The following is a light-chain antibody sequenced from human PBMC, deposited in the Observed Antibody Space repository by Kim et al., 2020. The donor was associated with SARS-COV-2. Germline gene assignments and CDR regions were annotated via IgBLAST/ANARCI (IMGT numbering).Light chain of an antibody. Sequence: PGGTVTPTLGCKHGAVTGCYPSNLFPQKPGPATKALNYRTKNKPSWTPARFSGSLLGGKAALTLSGVQPEDEAEYYCLLYHGGGRVFGGGTKLTVL. V-gene: IGLV7-43*01. CDR1: HGAVTGCYP. J-gene: IGLJ3*02. CDR2: RTK. CDR3: LLYHGGGRV.